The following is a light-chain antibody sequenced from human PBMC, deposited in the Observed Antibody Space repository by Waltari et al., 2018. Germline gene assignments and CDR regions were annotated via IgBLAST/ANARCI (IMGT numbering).Light chain of an antibody. J-gene: IGLJ3*02. V-gene: IGLV1-36*01. Sequence: QSVLTQPPSVSEAPRQRVTISCSGSSSNIGNNAVNWYQQLPGKAPKLLIYYDDLLPSGVSDRFSGSKSGTPASLAISGLQSEDEAGYYCAAGDDSLSGWVFGGGTKLTVL. CDR1: SSNIGNNA. CDR2: YDD. CDR3: AAGDDSLSGWV.